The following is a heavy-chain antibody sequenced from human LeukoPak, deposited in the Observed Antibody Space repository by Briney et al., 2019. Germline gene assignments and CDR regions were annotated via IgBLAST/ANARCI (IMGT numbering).Heavy chain of an antibody. CDR1: GFTFSSYN. D-gene: IGHD5-18*01. Sequence: GGSLRLSCAASGFTFSSYNMIWVRQAPGKGLEWVSYISGGSGAIYYTDSVRGRFTISRDNAKNSLYLQMNSLRSEDTAFYYCTRVRGYSFGPFDHWGQGTLVTVSS. CDR3: TRVRGYSFGPFDH. J-gene: IGHJ4*02. CDR2: ISGGSGAI. V-gene: IGHV3-48*04.